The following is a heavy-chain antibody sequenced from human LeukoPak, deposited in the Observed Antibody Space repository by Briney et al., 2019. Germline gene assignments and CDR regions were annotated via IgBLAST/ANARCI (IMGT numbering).Heavy chain of an antibody. J-gene: IGHJ4*02. V-gene: IGHV4-59*07. Sequence: SDPLSLPCTVSGGSISRYYWSWIRQPPRKGLEWIGYIYYSGSTNYNPSLKSRVTISVDTSKNQFSLKLSSVTAADTAVYYCARGGSGSEPIQDYWGQGTLVTVSS. CDR1: GGSISRYY. CDR2: IYYSGST. CDR3: ARGGSGSEPIQDY. D-gene: IGHD3-10*01.